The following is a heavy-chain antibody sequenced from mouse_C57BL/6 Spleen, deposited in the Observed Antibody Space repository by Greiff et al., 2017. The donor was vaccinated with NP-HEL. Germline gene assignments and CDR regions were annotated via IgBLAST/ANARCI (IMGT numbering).Heavy chain of an antibody. Sequence: VQLQQPGAELVRPGTSVKLSCKASGYTFTSYWMHWVKQRPGQGLEWIGVIDPSDSYTNYNQKFKGKATLTVDTSSSTAYMQLSSLTSDDAADYYCANGKGWFAYWGQGTLVTVSA. CDR1: GYTFTSYW. J-gene: IGHJ3*01. CDR2: IDPSDSYT. D-gene: IGHD2-1*01. V-gene: IGHV1-59*01. CDR3: ANGKGWFAY.